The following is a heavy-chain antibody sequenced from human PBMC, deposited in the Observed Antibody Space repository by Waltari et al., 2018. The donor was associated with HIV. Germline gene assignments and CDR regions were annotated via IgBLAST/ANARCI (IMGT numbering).Heavy chain of an antibody. Sequence: QLQLQESGPGLVKPSETLSLTCTVSGGSISSSSYYWGWIRQPPGKGLEWIGSIYYRGSTYYNPSLKSRVTISVDTSKNQFSLKLSSVTAADTAVYYCARLGLRSSSWYGGAIDYWGQGTLVTVSS. D-gene: IGHD6-13*01. CDR1: GGSISSSSYY. CDR3: ARLGLRSSSWYGGAIDY. V-gene: IGHV4-39*01. CDR2: IYYRGST. J-gene: IGHJ4*02.